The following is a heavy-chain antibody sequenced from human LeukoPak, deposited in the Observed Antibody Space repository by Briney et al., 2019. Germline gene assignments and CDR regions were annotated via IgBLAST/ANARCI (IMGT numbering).Heavy chain of an antibody. CDR2: IYYSGST. V-gene: IGHV4-39*07. J-gene: IGHJ6*03. CDR3: ARVITIFGVAANYYYYMDV. Sequence: SETLSLTCTVSGGSISNSSYYWGWIRQPPGKGLEWIGSIYYSGSTYYNPSLKSRVTISVDTSKNQFSLKLSSVTAADTAAYYCARVITIFGVAANYYYYMDVWGKGTTVTVSS. CDR1: GGSISNSSYY. D-gene: IGHD3-3*01.